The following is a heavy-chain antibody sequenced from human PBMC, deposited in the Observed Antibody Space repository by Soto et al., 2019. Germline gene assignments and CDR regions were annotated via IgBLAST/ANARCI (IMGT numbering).Heavy chain of an antibody. D-gene: IGHD4-17*01. V-gene: IGHV4-4*02. CDR2: SDHTGST. Sequence: QVRLQESGPGLVKPSGTLSLTCAVSGVSIGSNNWWTWVRQPPGKGPAWIGESDHTGSTNYDPSLTSRVTMSLDKYRNQSSLRLSYVTAAETAVYFWARGGSYGDDGVAFWGQGTKVTVSS. J-gene: IGHJ6*02. CDR1: GVSIGSNNW. CDR3: ARGGSYGDDGVAF.